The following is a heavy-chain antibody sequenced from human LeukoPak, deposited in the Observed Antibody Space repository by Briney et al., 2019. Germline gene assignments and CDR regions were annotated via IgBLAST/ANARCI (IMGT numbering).Heavy chain of an antibody. CDR2: IIPILGIA. J-gene: IGHJ5*02. Sequence: SAKVSCKASGGTFSSYTISWVRQAPGQGLEWMGRIIPILGIANYAQKFQGRVTITADKSTSTAYMELSSLRSEDTAVYYCTYYYDSSGYYGGFDPWGQGTLVTVSS. CDR3: TYYYDSSGYYGGFDP. V-gene: IGHV1-69*02. D-gene: IGHD3-22*01. CDR1: GGTFSSYT.